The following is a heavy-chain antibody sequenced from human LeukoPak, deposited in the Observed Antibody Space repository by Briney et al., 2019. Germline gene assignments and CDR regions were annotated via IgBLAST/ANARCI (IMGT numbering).Heavy chain of an antibody. V-gene: IGHV4-34*01. Sequence: NPSETLSLTCAVYGGSFSGYYWSWIRQPPGKGLEWIGEINHSGSTNYNPSLKSRVTISVDTSKNQFSLKLSSVTAADPAVYYCARGLDVVAVAGLYYFDYWGQGTLVTVSS. CDR3: ARGLDVVAVAGLYYFDY. D-gene: IGHD6-19*01. J-gene: IGHJ4*02. CDR1: GGSFSGYY. CDR2: INHSGST.